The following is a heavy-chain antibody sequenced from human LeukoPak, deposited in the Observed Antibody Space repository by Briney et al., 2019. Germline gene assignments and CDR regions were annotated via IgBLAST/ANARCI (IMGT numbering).Heavy chain of an antibody. CDR1: GGTFISYA. D-gene: IGHD4-17*01. J-gene: IGHJ4*02. Sequence: SVTVSFKASGGTFISYAISWVRQAPGQGLEWMGGIIPIFGTANYAQKFQGRVTITADESTSTAYMELSSLGSEDTAVYYCARVIGYGDSYYFDYWGQGTLVTVSS. CDR3: ARVIGYGDSYYFDY. V-gene: IGHV1-69*01. CDR2: IIPIFGTA.